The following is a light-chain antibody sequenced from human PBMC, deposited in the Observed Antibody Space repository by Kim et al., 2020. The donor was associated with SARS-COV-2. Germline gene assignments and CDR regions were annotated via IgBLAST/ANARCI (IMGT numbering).Light chain of an antibody. Sequence: SSELTQDPAVSVALGQTVRITCQGDRLRSYYASWYQQKPGQAPVLVIYGKNNRPSGIPDRFSGSSSGNTASLTITGAQAEDEADYYCNSRDSSGNHLGVFGGGTQLTVL. CDR2: GKN. V-gene: IGLV3-19*01. CDR1: RLRSYY. J-gene: IGLJ2*01. CDR3: NSRDSSGNHLGV.